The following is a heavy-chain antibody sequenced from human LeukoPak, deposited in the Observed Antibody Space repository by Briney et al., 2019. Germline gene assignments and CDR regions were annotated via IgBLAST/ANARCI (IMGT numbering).Heavy chain of an antibody. D-gene: IGHD3-22*01. Sequence: PGGSLRLSCAASGFTFRSYEINWVRQAQGKGLEWVSYITSSGSTIYYADSVKGRFTISRDNAKNSLYLQMNSLRAEDTAVYYCARANYYDISGYDYWGQGTLVTVSS. CDR2: ITSSGSTI. CDR1: GFTFRSYE. J-gene: IGHJ4*02. V-gene: IGHV3-48*03. CDR3: ARANYYDISGYDY.